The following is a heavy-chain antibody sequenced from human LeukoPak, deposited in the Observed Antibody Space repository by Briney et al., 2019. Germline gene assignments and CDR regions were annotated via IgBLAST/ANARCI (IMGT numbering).Heavy chain of an antibody. J-gene: IGHJ4*02. CDR3: ARPNILGTTSLVY. V-gene: IGHV1-3*01. Sequence: ASVKVSCKASGYTFTSYAMHWVRQAPGQRLEWMGWINAGNGNTKYSQKFQGRVTITRDTSASTAYMELGSLRSEDTAVYYCARPNILGTTSLVYWGQGTLVTVSS. CDR1: GYTFTSYA. CDR2: INAGNGNT. D-gene: IGHD1-7*01.